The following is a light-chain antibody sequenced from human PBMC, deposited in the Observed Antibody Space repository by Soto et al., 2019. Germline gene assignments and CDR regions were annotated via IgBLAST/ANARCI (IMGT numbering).Light chain of an antibody. V-gene: IGKV1-39*01. CDR2: AAS. Sequence: DIQMTQSPSSLSASVGDRVTITCRASRSISNYLNWYQQKSGKAPRLLIYAASSLQTGVPSRFSGTGAGTAFTLTIISLQPEDSATYYCQQSYSVLRFGQGTRVDLK. J-gene: IGKJ1*01. CDR3: QQSYSVLR. CDR1: RSISNY.